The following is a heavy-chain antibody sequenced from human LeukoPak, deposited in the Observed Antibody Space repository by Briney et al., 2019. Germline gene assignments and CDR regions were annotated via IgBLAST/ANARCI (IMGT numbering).Heavy chain of an antibody. CDR2: IYSGDRT. CDR3: TRDLTGTTWSENDY. Sequence: AGGSLRLSCVASGLSVRGSYMSWVRQAPGEGLEWVSVIYSGDRTYYADSVKGRFTISRDTSKNTLYLQMNNLRADDTAMYYCTRDLTGTTWSENDYWGQGALVTISS. D-gene: IGHD6-13*01. V-gene: IGHV3-53*01. CDR1: GLSVRGSY. J-gene: IGHJ4*02.